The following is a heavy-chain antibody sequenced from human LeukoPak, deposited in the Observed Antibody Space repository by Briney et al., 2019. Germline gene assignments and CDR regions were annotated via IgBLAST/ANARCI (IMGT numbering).Heavy chain of an antibody. CDR2: IIPLFNSA. Sequence: GASGKVSCKASGGTFRSHAISWVRQAPGQGLEGMGGIIPLFNSADYAQKFQGRLTITADEPTSTAYLELNSLRSEDTAQYCRASSEERTSLGGNYYYYLDVWGKGTTVTVPS. D-gene: IGHD7-27*01. V-gene: IGHV1-69*13. CDR3: ASSEERTSLGGNYYYYLDV. CDR1: GGTFRSHA. J-gene: IGHJ6*03.